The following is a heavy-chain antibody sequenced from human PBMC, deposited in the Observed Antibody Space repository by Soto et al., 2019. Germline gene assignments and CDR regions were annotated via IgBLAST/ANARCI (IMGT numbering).Heavy chain of an antibody. J-gene: IGHJ3*02. D-gene: IGHD3-10*01. CDR2: ISGSGGST. Sequence: GGSLRLSCAASGFTFSSYAMSWVRQAPGKGLEWVSAISGSGGSTYYADSVKGRFTISSDNSKNTLYLQMNSLRAEDTAVYYCASRITMVRGVITLQAFDIWGQGTMVTVSS. CDR3: ASRITMVRGVITLQAFDI. CDR1: GFTFSSYA. V-gene: IGHV3-23*01.